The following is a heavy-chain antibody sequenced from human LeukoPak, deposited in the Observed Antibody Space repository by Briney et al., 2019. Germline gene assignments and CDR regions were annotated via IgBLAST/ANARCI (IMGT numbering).Heavy chain of an antibody. D-gene: IGHD3-16*01. Sequence: GGSLRLSCAASGFTFSSYAMSWVRQAPGKGLEWVSAISGSGGSTYYADSVKGRFTISRDNSKNTLYLQMNSLRAEDTAVYYCAKYHTAITFGGSDYFDYWGQGTLVTVSS. CDR2: ISGSGGST. J-gene: IGHJ4*02. CDR1: GFTFSSYA. CDR3: AKYHTAITFGGSDYFDY. V-gene: IGHV3-23*01.